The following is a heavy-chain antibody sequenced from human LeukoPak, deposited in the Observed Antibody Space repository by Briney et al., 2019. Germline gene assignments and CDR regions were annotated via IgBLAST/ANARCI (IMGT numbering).Heavy chain of an antibody. CDR3: ARGYYDFWSGYYTYYFDY. J-gene: IGHJ4*02. V-gene: IGHV3-21*01. Sequence: GGSLRLSCAASGFTFSSYSMNWVRQAPGKGLEWVSSISSSSSYIYYADSVEGRFTVSRDNAKNSLYLQMNSLRAEDTAVYYCARGYYDFWSGYYTYYFDYWGQGTLVTVSS. CDR1: GFTFSSYS. CDR2: ISSSSSYI. D-gene: IGHD3-3*01.